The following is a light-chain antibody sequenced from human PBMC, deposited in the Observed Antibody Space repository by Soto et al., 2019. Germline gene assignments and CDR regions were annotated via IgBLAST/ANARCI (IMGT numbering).Light chain of an antibody. V-gene: IGLV4-69*01. CDR2: LNSDGSH. CDR1: SGHSSYA. Sequence: QAVVTQSPSASAPLGASVKLTCTLSSGHSSYAIAWHQQQPEKGPRYLMKLNSDGSHSKGDGIPDRFSGSSSGAERYLTISNLQSEDEADYYCQTWGTGEVFGGGTQLTVL. CDR3: QTWGTGEV. J-gene: IGLJ2*01.